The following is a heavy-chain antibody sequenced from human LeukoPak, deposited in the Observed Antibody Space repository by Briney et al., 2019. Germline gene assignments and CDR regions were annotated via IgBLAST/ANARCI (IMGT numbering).Heavy chain of an antibody. CDR1: KFTFSNYT. V-gene: IGHV3-48*04. CDR2: LSGSSSTI. D-gene: IGHD5-18*01. J-gene: IGHJ6*02. Sequence: PGGSLRLSCAASKFTFSNYTMNWVRQAPGKGLEWVSYLSGSSSTIYYADSVKGRFTISRDNAKNSLYLQMNSLRAEDTAVYYCARGAFTWIQHPYAMDVWGQGTTVTVSS. CDR3: ARGAFTWIQHPYAMDV.